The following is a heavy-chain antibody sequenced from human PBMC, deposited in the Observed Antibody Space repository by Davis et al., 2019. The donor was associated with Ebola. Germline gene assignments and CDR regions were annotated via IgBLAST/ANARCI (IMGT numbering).Heavy chain of an antibody. Sequence: SETLSLTCAVYGASFNDYYWSWIRLAPGKGLEWIGEINHRESTSYSPSLMSRVTISVDTSKNQFSLNLRSVTAADAAVYYCARGNWVEMAKRYGLDVWGKGTTVTVSS. CDR1: GASFNDYY. CDR3: ARGNWVEMAKRYGLDV. J-gene: IGHJ6*04. V-gene: IGHV4-34*01. D-gene: IGHD5-24*01. CDR2: INHREST.